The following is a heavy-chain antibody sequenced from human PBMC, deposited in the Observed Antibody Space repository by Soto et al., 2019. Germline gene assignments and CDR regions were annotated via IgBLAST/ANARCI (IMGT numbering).Heavy chain of an antibody. CDR2: ISYDGSNK. CDR1: GFTFSSYA. J-gene: IGHJ4*02. Sequence: QVQLVESGGGVVQPGRSLRLSCAASGFTFSSYAMHWVRQAPGKGLEWVAVISYDGSNKYYADSVKGRFTISRDTSKNTLYLQMNSLRAEDTAVYYCARDGGYFDYWGQGTLFTVSS. CDR3: ARDGGYFDY. V-gene: IGHV3-30-3*01. D-gene: IGHD2-15*01.